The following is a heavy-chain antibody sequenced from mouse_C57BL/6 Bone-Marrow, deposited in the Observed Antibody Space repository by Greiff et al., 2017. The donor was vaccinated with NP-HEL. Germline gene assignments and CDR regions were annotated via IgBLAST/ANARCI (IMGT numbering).Heavy chain of an antibody. D-gene: IGHD2-4*01. CDR3: ARSGDYDGGFAY. CDR2: IYPGRGST. Sequence: QVQLQQPGAELVKPGASVKMSCKASGYTFTSYWITWVKLRPGQGLEWIGDIYPGRGSTNYNEKFKSKATLTVDTSSSTAYMQLSSLTSEDSAVYYCARSGDYDGGFAYWGQGTLVTVSA. V-gene: IGHV1-55*01. J-gene: IGHJ3*01. CDR1: GYTFTSYW.